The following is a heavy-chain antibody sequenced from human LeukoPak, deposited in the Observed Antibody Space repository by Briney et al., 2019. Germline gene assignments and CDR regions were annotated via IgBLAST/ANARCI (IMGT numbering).Heavy chain of an antibody. CDR2: INPNSGGT. CDR3: ARDYYGSGSYFIFDY. J-gene: IGHJ4*02. V-gene: IGHV1-2*02. D-gene: IGHD3-10*01. Sequence: ASVKVSCKASGYTFTGYYMHWVRQAPGQGLEWMGWINPNSGGTNYAQKFQGRVTMTTDTSTSTAYMELRSLRSDDTAVYYCARDYYGSGSYFIFDYWGQGTLVTVSS. CDR1: GYTFTGYY.